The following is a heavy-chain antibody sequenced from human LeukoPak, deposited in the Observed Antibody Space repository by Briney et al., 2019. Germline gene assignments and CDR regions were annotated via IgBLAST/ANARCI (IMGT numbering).Heavy chain of an antibody. CDR2: TYYRSNWND. CDR3: ARWGPGYFDY. J-gene: IGHJ4*02. D-gene: IGHD3-16*01. Sequence: RSETLSLTCAISGDSVSSNSAAWNWIRQSPSRGLEWLGRTYYRSNWNDDYAVSVKSRITINPDTSKNQFSLQPNSVTPEDTAVYYCARWGPGYFDYWGQGILVTVSS. CDR1: GDSVSSNSAA. V-gene: IGHV6-1*01.